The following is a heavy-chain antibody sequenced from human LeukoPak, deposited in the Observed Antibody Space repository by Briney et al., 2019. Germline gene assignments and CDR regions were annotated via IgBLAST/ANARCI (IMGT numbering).Heavy chain of an antibody. CDR1: GYTLTELS. D-gene: IGHD6-13*01. CDR3: ATDRPRQLGASVYYYYGMDV. CDR2: FDPEDGET. J-gene: IGHJ6*02. V-gene: IGHV1-24*01. Sequence: ASVKVSCKVSGYTLTELSTHWVRQAPGKGLEWMGGFDPEDGETIYAQKFQGRVTMTEDTSTDTAYMELSSLRSEDTAVHYCATDRPRQLGASVYYYYGMDVWGQGTTVTVSS.